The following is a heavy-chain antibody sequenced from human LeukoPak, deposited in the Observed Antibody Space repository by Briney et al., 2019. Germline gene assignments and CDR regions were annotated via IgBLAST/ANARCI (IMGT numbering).Heavy chain of an antibody. J-gene: IGHJ4*02. CDR1: GFGFSFYW. V-gene: IGHV3-7*03. CDR2: IKQDGSEK. Sequence: RGSLRLSCAASGFGFSFYWMTWVRQAPGKGLEWVANIKQDGSEKNYVDSVKGRFTISRDNDKNSLYLLMNSLRAEDTAVYYCAARYYYDSSGYTYWGQGTLVTVSS. D-gene: IGHD3-22*01. CDR3: AARYYYDSSGYTY.